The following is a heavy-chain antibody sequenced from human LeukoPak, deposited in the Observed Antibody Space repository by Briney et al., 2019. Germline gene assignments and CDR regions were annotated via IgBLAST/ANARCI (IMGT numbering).Heavy chain of an antibody. J-gene: IGHJ4*02. D-gene: IGHD3-16*01. CDR2: INHSGST. CDR1: GGSFSGYY. CDR3: ARVRGPKLAPDY. Sequence: SETLSLTCAVYGGSFSGYYWSWIRQPPGKGLEWIGEINHSGSTNYNPSLKSRVTISVDTSKNQFSLKLSSVTAADTAVYYCARVRGPKLAPDYWGQGTLVTVSS. V-gene: IGHV4-34*01.